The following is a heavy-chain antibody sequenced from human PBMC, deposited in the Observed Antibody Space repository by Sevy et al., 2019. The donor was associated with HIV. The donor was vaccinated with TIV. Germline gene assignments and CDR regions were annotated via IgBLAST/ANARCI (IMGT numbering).Heavy chain of an antibody. CDR1: GYTLTGFS. CDR3: ATTKDYYDSSAYPFDY. CDR2: FDPEDDET. D-gene: IGHD3-22*01. V-gene: IGHV1-24*01. J-gene: IGHJ4*02. Sequence: ASVKVSCKVSGYTLTGFSMHWVRQAPGKGLEWMATFDPEDDETIYAQKFQGRVTMTEDTSTDPAYMELSSLRSEDTAVYYCATTKDYYDSSAYPFDYWGQGTLVTVSS.